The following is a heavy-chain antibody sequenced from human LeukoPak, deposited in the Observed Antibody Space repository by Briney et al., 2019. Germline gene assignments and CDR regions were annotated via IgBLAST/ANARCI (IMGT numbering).Heavy chain of an antibody. Sequence: GASVKVSCKASGGTFSSYAISWVRQAPGQGLEWMGRIIPILGIANYAQKFQGRVTITADKSTSTAYMELSSLRSEDTAVYYCASCTSCYTYYYYGMDVWGQGTTVTVSS. V-gene: IGHV1-69*04. J-gene: IGHJ6*02. CDR3: ASCTSCYTYYYYGMDV. CDR1: GGTFSSYA. CDR2: IIPILGIA. D-gene: IGHD2-2*02.